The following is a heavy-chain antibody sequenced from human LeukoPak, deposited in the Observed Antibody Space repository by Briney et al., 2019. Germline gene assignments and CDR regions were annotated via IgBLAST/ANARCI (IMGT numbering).Heavy chain of an antibody. Sequence: GGSLRLSCAASGFTLSSYAMTWVRQAPGKGLEWVSTITGGGGYTYYADSVKGRFTISRDNSKNTLFLRMNSLRAEDTAVYFCAKQSLYDSSGHFHYWGQGTLVTVSS. CDR2: ITGGGGYT. CDR3: AKQSLYDSSGHFHY. V-gene: IGHV3-23*01. D-gene: IGHD3-22*01. J-gene: IGHJ4*02. CDR1: GFTLSSYA.